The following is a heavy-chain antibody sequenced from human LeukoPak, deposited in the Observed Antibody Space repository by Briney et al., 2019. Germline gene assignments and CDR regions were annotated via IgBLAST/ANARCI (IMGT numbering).Heavy chain of an antibody. CDR3: VRHYASGQDY. D-gene: IGHD3-10*01. CDR2: IDPRDSFT. CDR1: GYTFTSYW. V-gene: IGHV5-10-1*01. Sequence: GESLKISCKASGYTFTSYWISWARHTPGKGLEWMARIDPRDSFTRYGPSFQGHVTISSDKSINTAYFHWSSLKASDTATYYCVRHYASGQDYWGQGTLVTVSS. J-gene: IGHJ4*02.